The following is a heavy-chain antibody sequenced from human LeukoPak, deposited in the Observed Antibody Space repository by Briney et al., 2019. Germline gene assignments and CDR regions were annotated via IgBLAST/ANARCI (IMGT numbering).Heavy chain of an antibody. CDR1: GFTFRSYA. CDR3: TKSFGPVIAAAGAGTD. Sequence: GGSLRLSCGASGFTFRSYAMSWVRQAPGKGLEWVSVISGSGSSTHYADSVKGRFTISRDNSKNTLYMQMNSLRAEDTAVYYCTKSFGPVIAAAGAGTDWGQGTLVTVSS. D-gene: IGHD6-13*01. V-gene: IGHV3-23*01. J-gene: IGHJ4*02. CDR2: ISGSGSST.